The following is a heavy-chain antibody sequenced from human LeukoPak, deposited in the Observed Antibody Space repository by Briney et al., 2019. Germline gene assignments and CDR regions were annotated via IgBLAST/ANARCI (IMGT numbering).Heavy chain of an antibody. CDR2: IYYSGST. D-gene: IGHD5-24*01. Sequence: SETLSLTCTVSGGSISSRGYYWSWIRQYPGKGLEWIGYIYYSGSTFDNPSLKSRATISVDTSKNQFSLKVSSVTAADTAVYYCARDHTLRDGYTLGAFDIWGQGTMVSVSS. V-gene: IGHV4-31*03. J-gene: IGHJ3*02. CDR1: GGSISSRGYY. CDR3: ARDHTLRDGYTLGAFDI.